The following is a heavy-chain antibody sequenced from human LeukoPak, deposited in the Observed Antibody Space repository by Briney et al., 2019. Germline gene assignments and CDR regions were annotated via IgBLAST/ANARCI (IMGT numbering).Heavy chain of an antibody. V-gene: IGHV3-23*01. J-gene: IGHJ4*02. D-gene: IGHD6-19*01. CDR3: ARDRGDDSSGWIFDY. CDR1: GFTFSSYA. CDR2: ITGSSAST. Sequence: GGSLRLSCAASGFTFSSYAMSWVRQAPGKGLEWVSSITGSSASTYYADSVKGRFTISRDNSKNTLYLQMNSLRAEDTAVYYCARDRGDDSSGWIFDYWGQGTLVTVSS.